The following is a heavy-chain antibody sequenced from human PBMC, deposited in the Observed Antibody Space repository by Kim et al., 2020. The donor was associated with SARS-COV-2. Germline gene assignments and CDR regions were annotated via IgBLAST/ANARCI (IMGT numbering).Heavy chain of an antibody. D-gene: IGHD1-26*01. CDR3: GRDLSGSNDY. CDR1: GFTFSSYW. V-gene: IGHV3-74*01. Sequence: GGSLRLSCAASGFTFSSYWMHWVRQVPGKGLLWVSRINRDGSITSYADSVKGRFTISRDNTKNTLSLQMDSLRAEDTAVYYCGRDLSGSNDYWGQGTLVTVSS. CDR2: INRDGSIT. J-gene: IGHJ4*02.